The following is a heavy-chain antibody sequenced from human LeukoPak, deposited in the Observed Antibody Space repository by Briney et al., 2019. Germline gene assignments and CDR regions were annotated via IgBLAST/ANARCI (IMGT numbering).Heavy chain of an antibody. CDR1: GGTFSSYT. CDR3: ASPPINNYDSSGYYPY. V-gene: IGHV1-69*02. CDR2: IIPILGIA. J-gene: IGHJ4*02. Sequence: ASVKVSCKASGGTFSSYTISWVRQAAGQGLEWMERIIPILGIANYAQKFQGRVTITAVKSTSTAYMELSSLRSEDTAVYYCASPPINNYDSSGYYPYWGQGTLVTVSS. D-gene: IGHD3-22*01.